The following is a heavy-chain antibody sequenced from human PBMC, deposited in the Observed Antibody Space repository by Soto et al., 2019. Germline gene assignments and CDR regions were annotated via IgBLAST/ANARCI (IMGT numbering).Heavy chain of an antibody. J-gene: IGHJ4*02. V-gene: IGHV4-39*07. Sequence: SETLSLTCTVSGGSISSSSYYCGWIRQPPGKGLEWIGSIYYSGSTYSSPSLKGRVTISADTSETQFSLKLSSVSAADTAVYYCARGPSGDKIDYWGQGIQVTVSS. CDR3: ARGPSGDKIDY. CDR2: IYYSGST. D-gene: IGHD7-27*01. CDR1: GGSISSSSYY.